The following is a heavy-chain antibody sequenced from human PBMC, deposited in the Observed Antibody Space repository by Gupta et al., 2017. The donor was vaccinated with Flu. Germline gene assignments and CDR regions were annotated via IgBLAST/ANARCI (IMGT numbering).Heavy chain of an antibody. CDR2: ISGSGGST. D-gene: IGHD6-6*01. J-gene: IGHJ4*02. CDR3: AKGLPAYSSSSAPFDY. V-gene: IGHV3-23*01. CDR1: GFTFSSYA. Sequence: EVQLLESGGGLVQPGGSLRLSCAASGFTFSSYAMSWVRQAPGKGLEWVSAISGSGGSTYYADSVKGRFTISRDNSKNTLYLQMNSLRAEDTAVYYCAKGLPAYSSSSAPFDYWGQGTLVTVSS.